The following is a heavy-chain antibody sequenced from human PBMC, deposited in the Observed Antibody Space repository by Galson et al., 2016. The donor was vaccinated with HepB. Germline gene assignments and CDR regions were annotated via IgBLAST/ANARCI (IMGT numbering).Heavy chain of an antibody. D-gene: IGHD6-13*01. V-gene: IGHV3-23*01. CDR1: GFSFSSYA. J-gene: IGHJ1*01. Sequence: SLRLSCAASGFSFSSYAMTWVRQAPGKGLEWVSSISASAGTTYYADSVKGRFTISRDNSKNTLSLQMNSLRAEDTAVYYCAKDRDSNWYEKYFQHWGQGTLVTVSS. CDR3: AKDRDSNWYEKYFQH. CDR2: ISASAGTT.